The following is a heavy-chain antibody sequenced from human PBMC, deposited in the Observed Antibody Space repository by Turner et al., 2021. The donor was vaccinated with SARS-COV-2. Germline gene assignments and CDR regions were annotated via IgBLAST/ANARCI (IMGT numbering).Heavy chain of an antibody. CDR1: GGSISSSSDY. CDR2: IYYSGST. D-gene: IGHD6-13*01. CDR3: ATSTVAGTELNYYGMDV. Sequence: QLQLQESGPGLVKPSATLSLTRTVSGGSISSSSDYWGWIRQPPGKGLEWSGSIYYSGSTYYNPSLKSRVTISVDTSKNQFSLKLSSVTAADTAVYYCATSTVAGTELNYYGMDVWGQGTTVTVSS. J-gene: IGHJ6*02. V-gene: IGHV4-39*01.